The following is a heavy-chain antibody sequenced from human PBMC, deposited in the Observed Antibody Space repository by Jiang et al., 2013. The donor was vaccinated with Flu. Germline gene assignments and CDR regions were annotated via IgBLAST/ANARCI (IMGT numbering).Heavy chain of an antibody. CDR1: SGSISGSYYY. Sequence: KPSETLSLTCTVSSGSISGSYYYWAWIRQPPGKGLEWIGSIYYSGRTYYNPSLESRITISVDTSNNQFSLKLSSVTAADTAVYYCTRHRTGIIGTGSPFDIWGQGTMVTVSS. CDR3: TRHRTGIIGTGSPFDI. CDR2: IYYSGRT. D-gene: IGHD1-20*01. V-gene: IGHV4-39*01. J-gene: IGHJ3*02.